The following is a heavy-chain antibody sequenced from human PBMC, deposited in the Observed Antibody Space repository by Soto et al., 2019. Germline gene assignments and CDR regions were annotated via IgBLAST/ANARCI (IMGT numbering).Heavy chain of an antibody. CDR3: AKTGRYSSSWQDYYYYGMDV. V-gene: IGHV3-30*18. J-gene: IGHJ6*02. CDR1: GFTFSSYG. D-gene: IGHD6-13*01. CDR2: ISYDGSNK. Sequence: RGGSLRLSCAASGFTFSSYGMHWVRQAPGKGLEWVAVISYDGSNKYYADPVKGRFTISRDNSKNTLYLQMNSLRAEDTAVYYCAKTGRYSSSWQDYYYYGMDVWGQGTTVTVSS.